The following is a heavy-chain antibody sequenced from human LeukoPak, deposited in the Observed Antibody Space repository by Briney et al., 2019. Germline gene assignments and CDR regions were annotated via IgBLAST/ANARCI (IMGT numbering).Heavy chain of an antibody. V-gene: IGHV3-21*01. J-gene: IGHJ6*03. CDR3: ARDPYNGAYSEDYYYYYMDV. CDR2: ITSSSSYT. D-gene: IGHD1-1*01. Sequence: GGSLRLSCAAPGITFSNYNMNWVRQAPGKGLEWISSITSSSSYTFYADSVKGRFTISRDNAKNSLYLQMNSLRVEDTAIYYCARDPYNGAYSEDYYYYYMDVWGKGTTVTVSS. CDR1: GITFSNYN.